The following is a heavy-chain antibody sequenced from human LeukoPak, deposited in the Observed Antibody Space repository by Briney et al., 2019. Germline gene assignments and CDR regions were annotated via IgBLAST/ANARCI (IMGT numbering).Heavy chain of an antibody. D-gene: IGHD5-24*01. V-gene: IGHV3-30*04. CDR3: ARDDALATDGFDS. CDR2: VSYDGNDK. J-gene: IGHJ4*02. Sequence: GRSLRLSCVASGFTFTRYAMHWVRQAPGKGLEWVTVVSYDGNDKCYADSVKGRFTISRDNSKNTVYLQMNSLRAGDTAVYYCARDDALATDGFDSWGQGTLVTVSS. CDR1: GFTFTRYA.